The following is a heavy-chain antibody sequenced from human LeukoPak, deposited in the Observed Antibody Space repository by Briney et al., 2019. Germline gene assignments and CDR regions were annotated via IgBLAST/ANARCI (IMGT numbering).Heavy chain of an antibody. CDR1: GVFISGGYY. Sequence: SETLSLTCTVSGVFISGGYYWGRIRQTPGKGLEWIGSIHHGGTTYYNPSLKSRVNTSVDTSKNLFSLKLSSLTAADTAVYYCARDMRGATGPFDYWGQGTLVTVS. V-gene: IGHV4-38-2*02. CDR2: IHHGGTT. CDR3: ARDMRGATGPFDY. J-gene: IGHJ4*02. D-gene: IGHD1-26*01.